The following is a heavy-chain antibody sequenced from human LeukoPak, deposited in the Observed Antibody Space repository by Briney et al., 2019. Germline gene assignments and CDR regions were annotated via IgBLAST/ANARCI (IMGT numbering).Heavy chain of an antibody. CDR1: GFTFGDYA. Sequence: GGSLRLSCTASGFTFGDYAMSWVRQAPGKGLEWVGFIRSKAYGGTTEYAASVKGRFTISRDDSKSIAYLQMNSLKTEDTAVYYCTRYCSGGSCYGGDAFDIWGQGTMVTVSS. V-gene: IGHV3-49*04. CDR3: TRYCSGGSCYGGDAFDI. J-gene: IGHJ3*02. D-gene: IGHD2-15*01. CDR2: IRSKAYGGTT.